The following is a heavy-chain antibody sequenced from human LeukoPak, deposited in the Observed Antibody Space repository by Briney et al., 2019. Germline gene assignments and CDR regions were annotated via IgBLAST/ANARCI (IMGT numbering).Heavy chain of an antibody. V-gene: IGHV1-18*01. CDR1: GYTFTSYG. Sequence: ASVKVSCKASGYTFTSYGINWVRQAPGQGLEWMGWISAYNGNTNYAQKLQGRVTMTTDTSTSTAYMELRSLRSDDTAVYYCARNNILTGGGAFDIWGQGTMVTVSS. CDR3: ARNNILTGGGAFDI. D-gene: IGHD3-9*01. J-gene: IGHJ3*02. CDR2: ISAYNGNT.